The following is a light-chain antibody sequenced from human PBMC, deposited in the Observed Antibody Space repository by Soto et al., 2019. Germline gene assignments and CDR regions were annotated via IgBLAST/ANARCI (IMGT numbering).Light chain of an antibody. CDR3: QQYDNFPLT. Sequence: DIPMTQSPSSLSAAVGDRVTITCQASQDIVYFLNWYQQKPGKAPKLLIYGASNLETGVPSRFSGSRSGTDFTFTISSLQPEDTATYYCQQYDNFPLTFGGGTKVEIK. V-gene: IGKV1-33*01. CDR1: QDIVYF. J-gene: IGKJ4*01. CDR2: GAS.